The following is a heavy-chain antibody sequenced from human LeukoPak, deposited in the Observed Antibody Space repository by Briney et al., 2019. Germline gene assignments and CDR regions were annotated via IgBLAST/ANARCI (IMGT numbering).Heavy chain of an antibody. Sequence: GESLKISCPGSGYTFNTYWIAWVRQMPGKGLEYMGISSPIDSYTTYSPSFQGRLSVSVDKSITTAYLHWSSLQASDTAIYYCARVRNYYGSGTYPYFDFWGQGTLVTVSS. CDR1: GYTFNTYW. CDR3: ARVRNYYGSGTYPYFDF. V-gene: IGHV5-51*01. CDR2: SSPIDSYT. J-gene: IGHJ4*02. D-gene: IGHD3-10*01.